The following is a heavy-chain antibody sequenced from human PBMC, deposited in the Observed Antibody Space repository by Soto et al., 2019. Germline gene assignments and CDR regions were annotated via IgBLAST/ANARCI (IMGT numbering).Heavy chain of an antibody. V-gene: IGHV3-30-3*01. D-gene: IGHD3-22*01. J-gene: IGHJ4*02. Sequence: QVQLVESGGGVVQPGRSLRLSCAASGFTFSSYAMHWVRQAPGKGLEWVAVISYDGSNKYYADSVKGRFTISRDNSKNTLYVQLNSLRAEDTAVYYCARGPIVVASHYVDHWGQGTLVTVSS. CDR1: GFTFSSYA. CDR2: ISYDGSNK. CDR3: ARGPIVVASHYVDH.